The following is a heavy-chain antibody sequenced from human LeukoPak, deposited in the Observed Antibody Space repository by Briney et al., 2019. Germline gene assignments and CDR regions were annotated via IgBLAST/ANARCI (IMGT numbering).Heavy chain of an antibody. Sequence: PGGSLRLSCAASGFTFDDYGMSWVRQAPGKGLEWVSGINWNGGSTGYADSVKGRFTISRDNAKNSLYLQMNSLRAEDTALYYCARVASSYSSSPIDYWGQGTLVTVSS. CDR3: ARVASSYSSSPIDY. J-gene: IGHJ4*02. V-gene: IGHV3-20*04. CDR1: GFTFDDYG. CDR2: INWNGGST. D-gene: IGHD6-6*01.